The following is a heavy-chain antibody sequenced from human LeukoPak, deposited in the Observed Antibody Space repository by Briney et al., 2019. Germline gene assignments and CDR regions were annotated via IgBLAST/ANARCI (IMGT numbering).Heavy chain of an antibody. CDR1: GYTFTSYY. CDR3: ARGALGYYDSSGYYYKYYFDY. D-gene: IGHD3-22*01. Sequence: GASVKVSCKASGYTFTSYYMHWVRQAPGQGLEWMGIINPSGGSTSYAQKFQGGVTMTRDTSTSTVYMELSSLRSEDTAVYYCARGALGYYDSSGYYYKYYFDYWGQGTLVTVSS. V-gene: IGHV1-46*01. J-gene: IGHJ4*02. CDR2: INPSGGST.